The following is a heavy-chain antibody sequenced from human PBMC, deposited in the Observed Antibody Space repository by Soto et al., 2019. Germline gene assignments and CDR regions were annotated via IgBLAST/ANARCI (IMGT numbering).Heavy chain of an antibody. CDR2: INAGNGIA. CDR3: ARNTPITMVRGVITAHDAFDI. CDR1: GYTFTSYA. Sequence: ASVKVSCKASGYTFTSYAMHWVRQAPGQRLEWMGWINAGNGIANYAQKFQGRVTITADKSTGTAYMELSSLRSEDTAVYYCARNTPITMVRGVITAHDAFDIWGQGTMVTVSS. D-gene: IGHD3-10*01. J-gene: IGHJ3*02. V-gene: IGHV1-3*01.